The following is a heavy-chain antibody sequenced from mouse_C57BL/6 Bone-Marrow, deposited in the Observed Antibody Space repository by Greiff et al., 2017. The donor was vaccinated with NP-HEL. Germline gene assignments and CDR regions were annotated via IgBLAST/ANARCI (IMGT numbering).Heavy chain of an antibody. CDR1: GYTFTSYW. Sequence: QVQLQQSGAELAKPGASVKLSCKASGYTFTSYWMHWVEQRPGQGLEWIGYINPSSGYPKYNQKFKDKATLTADKSSSTAYMQLSSLTYEDSAVYYCARSPICYAMDYWGQGTSVTVSS. V-gene: IGHV1-7*01. J-gene: IGHJ4*01. CDR2: INPSSGYP. CDR3: ARSPICYAMDY.